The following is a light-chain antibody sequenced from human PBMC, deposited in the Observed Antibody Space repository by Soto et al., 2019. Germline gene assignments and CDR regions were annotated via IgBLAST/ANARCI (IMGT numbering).Light chain of an antibody. CDR3: QQYYNWPRT. CDR1: QNIINY. V-gene: IGKV3-15*01. CDR2: GAS. Sequence: EIVLTQSPATLSLSPGKIATLSFSASQNIINYLIWYQQKPGQAPRLLIYGASTGATGLPARFSGSGSGAEFTLTINSLQAEDCAVYYCQQYYNWPRTFGQGTRLEIK. J-gene: IGKJ5*01.